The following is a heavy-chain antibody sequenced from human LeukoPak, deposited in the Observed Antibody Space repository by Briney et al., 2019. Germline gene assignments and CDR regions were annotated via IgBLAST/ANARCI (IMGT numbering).Heavy chain of an antibody. CDR3: ARGSRLGMALTTFDF. Sequence: SETLSLTCTVSGDSISGYYWRWIRHPPGKGLQWIGYVFPSGSADYIPSLKSRVTISADTSKSQISLKLNSVTAADTAVYFCARGSRLGMALTTFDFWGQGTLVTVSS. V-gene: IGHV4-4*09. J-gene: IGHJ4*02. CDR2: VFPSGSA. CDR1: GDSISGYY. D-gene: IGHD5-24*01.